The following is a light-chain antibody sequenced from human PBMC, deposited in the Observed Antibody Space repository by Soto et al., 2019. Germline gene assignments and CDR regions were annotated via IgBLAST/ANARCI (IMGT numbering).Light chain of an antibody. CDR2: GAS. Sequence: EIVLTQSPGTLSLSPGERASLSCRASQSIANSLAWYQQKPGQAPRLLIFGASNRATGIPDRFSGSGSGTDFTLTISRLEPEDFAVYHCQQYGSSPRYTFGQGTKLEIK. CDR1: QSIANS. CDR3: QQYGSSPRYT. V-gene: IGKV3-20*01. J-gene: IGKJ2*01.